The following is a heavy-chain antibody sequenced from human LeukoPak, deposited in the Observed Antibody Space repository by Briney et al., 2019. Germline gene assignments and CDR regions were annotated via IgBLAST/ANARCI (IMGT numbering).Heavy chain of an antibody. CDR3: AKVAASGISPTDY. V-gene: IGHV3-7*01. CDR2: IKQDGSEK. CDR1: GFTFSSYW. D-gene: IGHD6-13*01. Sequence: GGSLRLSCAASGFTFSSYWMSWVRQAPGKGLEWVDNIKQDGSEKYYVDSVKGRFTVSRDNAKNSLYLQMNSLRVEDTAMYYCAKVAASGISPTDYWGQGTLVTVSS. J-gene: IGHJ4*02.